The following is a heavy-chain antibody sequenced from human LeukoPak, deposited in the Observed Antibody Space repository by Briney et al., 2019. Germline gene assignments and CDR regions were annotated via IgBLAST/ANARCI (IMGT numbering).Heavy chain of an antibody. Sequence: GGSLRLSCAAAGFTFSSYAMSWVRQAPGKGLEWVSAISGSGGSTYYADSVKGRFTISRDNSKNTLYLQMNSLRAEDTAVYYCSRSSGGYSYGYSFDYWGQGTLVTVSS. J-gene: IGHJ4*02. D-gene: IGHD5-18*01. CDR3: SRSSGGYSYGYSFDY. V-gene: IGHV3-23*01. CDR1: GFTFSSYA. CDR2: ISGSGGST.